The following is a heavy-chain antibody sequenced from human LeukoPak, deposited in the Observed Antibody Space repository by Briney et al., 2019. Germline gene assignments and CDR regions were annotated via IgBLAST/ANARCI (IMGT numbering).Heavy chain of an antibody. V-gene: IGHV4-59*01. CDR1: GGSISSYY. D-gene: IGHD2-15*01. Sequence: PSETLSLTCTVSGGSISSYYWSWIRQPPGKGLEWIGYIYYSGSTNYNPSLKSRVTISVDTSKNQFSLKLSSVTAADTAVYYCARGQVVIAATGTHYYFDYWGQGILVTVSS. CDR3: ARGQVVIAATGTHYYFDY. CDR2: IYYSGST. J-gene: IGHJ4*02.